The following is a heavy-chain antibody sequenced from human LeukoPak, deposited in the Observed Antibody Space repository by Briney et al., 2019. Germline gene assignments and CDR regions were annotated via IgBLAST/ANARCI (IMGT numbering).Heavy chain of an antibody. CDR2: IWYDGSNK. V-gene: IGHV3-33*01. J-gene: IGHJ3*02. Sequence: GGSLRLSCAASGLTFSSYGMHWVRQAPGKGLEWEAVIWYDGSNKYYGDSVKGRFTISRDNSKNTLYLQMNSLRAEDTAVYYCARDGRSPAAFDIWGQGTMVTVSS. CDR1: GLTFSSYG. D-gene: IGHD1-26*01. CDR3: ARDGRSPAAFDI.